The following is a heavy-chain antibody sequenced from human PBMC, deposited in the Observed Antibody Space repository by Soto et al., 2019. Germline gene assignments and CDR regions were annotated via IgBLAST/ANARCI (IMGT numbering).Heavy chain of an antibody. CDR2: ISGSGGST. D-gene: IGHD5-12*01. J-gene: IGHJ4*02. CDR3: AKDWGDGYPEGYFDY. V-gene: IGHV3-23*01. CDR1: GFTFSSYA. Sequence: GGSLRLSCAASGFTFSSYAMTWVRQAPRKGLEWVSTISGSGGSTYYADSVKGRFTISRDNSKNTLYLQMNSLRAEDTAVYYCAKDWGDGYPEGYFDYWGQGTLVTVSS.